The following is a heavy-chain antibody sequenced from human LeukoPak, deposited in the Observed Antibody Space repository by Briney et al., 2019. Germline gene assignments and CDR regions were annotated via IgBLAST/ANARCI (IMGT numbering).Heavy chain of an antibody. D-gene: IGHD3-16*01. CDR2: IRYDGNNE. J-gene: IGHJ3*01. V-gene: IGHV3-30*02. CDR3: AKDEGGSLEAPYPALDF. CDR1: GFTFSSHG. Sequence: PGGSLRLSCAASGFTFSSHGMHWVRQAPGKGLEWVAFIRYDGNNEYYADSVKGRFTISRDNSKNTLYLQMSSLRAEDTARYYCAKDEGGSLEAPYPALDFWGRGQRSPSLQ.